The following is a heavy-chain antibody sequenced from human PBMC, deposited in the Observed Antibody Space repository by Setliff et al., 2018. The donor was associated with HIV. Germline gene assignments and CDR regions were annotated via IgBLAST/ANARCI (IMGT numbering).Heavy chain of an antibody. V-gene: IGHV1-46*01. CDR3: ARDRTAGYIYDYGY. J-gene: IGHJ4*02. CDR2: VNPSGGST. D-gene: IGHD3-16*01. CDR1: GYTFTSYC. Sequence: GASVKVSCKASGYTFTSYCIHWVRQAPGQGLEWLGLVNPSGGSTAYAQKFQGRVTMTSDTSTYTVYMDLSGLRSDDTAVYYCARDRTAGYIYDYGYWGQGTLVTVSS.